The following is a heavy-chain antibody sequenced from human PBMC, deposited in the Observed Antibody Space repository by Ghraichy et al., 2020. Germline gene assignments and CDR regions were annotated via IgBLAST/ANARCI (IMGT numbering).Heavy chain of an antibody. D-gene: IGHD1-26*01. J-gene: IGHJ4*02. V-gene: IGHV3-30*04. CDR3: ARDFRPKATVGLCFDY. CDR2: ISYDGSNK. Sequence: GGSLRLSCAASGFTFSSYAMHWVRQAPGKGLEWVTVISYDGSNKYYADSVKGRFTISRDNSKNTLYLQMNSLRAEDTAVYYCARDFRPKATVGLCFDYWGQGTLVTVSS. CDR1: GFTFSSYA.